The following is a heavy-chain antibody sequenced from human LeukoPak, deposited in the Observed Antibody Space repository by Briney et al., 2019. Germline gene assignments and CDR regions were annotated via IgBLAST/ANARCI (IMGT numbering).Heavy chain of an antibody. CDR1: GFTFDDYA. V-gene: IGHV3-43D*04. CDR3: AKDLGATTGGY. D-gene: IGHD1-26*01. CDR2: ISWDGGST. J-gene: IGHJ4*02. Sequence: GGSLRLSCAASGFTFDDYAMHWVRQAPGKGLEWVSLISWDGGSTYYADSVKGRFTISRDNSENSLYLQMNSLRVEDTALYYCAKDLGATTGGYWGQGTLVTVSS.